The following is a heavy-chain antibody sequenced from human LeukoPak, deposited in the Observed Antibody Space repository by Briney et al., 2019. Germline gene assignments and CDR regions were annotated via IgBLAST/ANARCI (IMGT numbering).Heavy chain of an antibody. CDR1: GFTFSNSA. J-gene: IGHJ4*02. Sequence: PGGSLRLSCGASGFTFSNSAMYWVRQAPGKGLESVSVISTNGDRTYYADSVKGRFTISRDNSKNTLYLQMGSLRADDMAVYYCARGVAISSSGWYDTFDYWGQGALVTISS. D-gene: IGHD6-19*01. CDR2: ISTNGDRT. CDR3: ARGVAISSSGWYDTFDY. V-gene: IGHV3-64*02.